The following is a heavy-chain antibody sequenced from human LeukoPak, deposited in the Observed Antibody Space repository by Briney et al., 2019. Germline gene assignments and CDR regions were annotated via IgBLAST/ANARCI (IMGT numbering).Heavy chain of an antibody. V-gene: IGHV1-69*13. CDR2: IIPIFGTA. J-gene: IGHJ4*02. Sequence: SVKVSCKASGGTFSSYAISWVRQAPGKGLEWMGGIIPIFGTANYAQKFQGRVTITADESTSTAYMELSSLRSEDTAVYYCARLRGYSYAREFDYWGQGTLVTVSS. CDR1: GGTFSSYA. CDR3: ARLRGYSYAREFDY. D-gene: IGHD5-18*01.